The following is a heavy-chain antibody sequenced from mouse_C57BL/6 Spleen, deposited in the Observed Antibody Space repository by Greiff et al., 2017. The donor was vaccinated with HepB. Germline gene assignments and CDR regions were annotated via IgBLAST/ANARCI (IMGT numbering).Heavy chain of an antibody. V-gene: IGHV1-54*01. CDR2: INPGSGGT. D-gene: IGHD2-2*01. CDR3: ASYGYDGYAMDY. CDR1: GYAFTNYL. Sequence: VQLQQSGAELVRPGTSVKVSCKASGYAFTNYLIEWVKQRPGQGLEWIGVINPGSGGTNYNEKFKGKATLTADKSSSTASMQLSSRTSEDSAVYFCASYGYDGYAMDYWVQGTSVTVSS. J-gene: IGHJ4*01.